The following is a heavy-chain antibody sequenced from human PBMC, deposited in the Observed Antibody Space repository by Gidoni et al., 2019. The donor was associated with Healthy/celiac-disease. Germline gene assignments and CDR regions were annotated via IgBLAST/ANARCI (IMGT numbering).Heavy chain of an antibody. D-gene: IGHD2-15*01. Sequence: QVQLVQSGAEVKKPGSSVKVSCKASGGTFSSYAISWWRQAHGQGLEWRGRIIPILGIAHYAQEFQGSVTITADKSTSTAYMELSSLRSEATAVYYCARARGPIYCSGGSCYGADYYYYYGMDVWGQGPTVTVSS. CDR2: IIPILGIA. CDR3: ARARGPIYCSGGSCYGADYYYYYGMDV. J-gene: IGHJ6*02. CDR1: GGTFSSYA. V-gene: IGHV1-69*09.